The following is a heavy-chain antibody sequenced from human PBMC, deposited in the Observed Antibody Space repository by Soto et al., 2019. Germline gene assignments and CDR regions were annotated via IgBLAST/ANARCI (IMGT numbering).Heavy chain of an antibody. D-gene: IGHD3-3*01. CDR2: INAGNGNT. CDR1: GYTFTSYA. Sequence: QVQLVQSGAEVKKPGASVKVSCKASGYTFTSYAMHWVRQAPGQRLEWMGWINAGNGNTKYSQKFQGRVTITRDTSASTAYMELSSLRSADTAVYYCARATIFGVVIIDYWGQGTLVTVSS. V-gene: IGHV1-3*01. J-gene: IGHJ4*02. CDR3: ARATIFGVVIIDY.